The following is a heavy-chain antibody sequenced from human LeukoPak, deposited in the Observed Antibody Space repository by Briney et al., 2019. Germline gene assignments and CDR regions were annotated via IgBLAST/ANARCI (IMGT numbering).Heavy chain of an antibody. V-gene: IGHV4-59*01. CDR3: ARDARNYYDSSGYYLSFDL. J-gene: IGHJ2*01. Sequence: SETLSLTCTVSGGSIGSYYWSWIRQSPGKGLEWIGYIYYSGSTNYNPSLKSRVTISVDTSKNQFSLKLSSVTAADTAVYYCARDARNYYDSSGYYLSFDLWGRGTLVTVSS. CDR1: GGSIGSYY. CDR2: IYYSGST. D-gene: IGHD3-22*01.